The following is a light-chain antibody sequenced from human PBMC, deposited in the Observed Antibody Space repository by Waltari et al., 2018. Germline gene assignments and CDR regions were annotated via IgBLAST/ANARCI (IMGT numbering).Light chain of an antibody. CDR2: SNN. CDR3: ATWDDSLNGL. V-gene: IGLV1-44*01. CDR1: SSNIGSKS. Sequence: SVLTQLPSVSGTPGQRVSISCSGSSSNIGSKSVNWYQQVPGTAPKLLIYSNNQRPSGVPYRFSGSKSGTSASLAISGLQSEDEADYYCATWDDSLNGLFGGGTKLTVL. J-gene: IGLJ2*01.